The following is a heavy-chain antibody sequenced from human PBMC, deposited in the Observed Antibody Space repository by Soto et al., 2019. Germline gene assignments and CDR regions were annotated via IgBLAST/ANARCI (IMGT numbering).Heavy chain of an antibody. D-gene: IGHD6-19*01. Sequence: SETLSLTCTVSGGSISSGDYYWSWIRQPPGKGLEWIGYIYYSGSTNYNPSLKSRVTISVDTSKNQFSLKLSSVTAADTAVYYCARHVKYSSGWSDYFDYWGQGTLVTVSS. J-gene: IGHJ4*02. CDR1: GGSISSGDYY. CDR2: IYYSGST. CDR3: ARHVKYSSGWSDYFDY. V-gene: IGHV4-61*08.